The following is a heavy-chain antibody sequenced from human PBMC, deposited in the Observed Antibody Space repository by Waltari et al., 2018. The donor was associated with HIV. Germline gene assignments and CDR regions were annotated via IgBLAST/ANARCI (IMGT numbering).Heavy chain of an antibody. J-gene: IGHJ4*02. D-gene: IGHD3-22*01. CDR1: VVSFSDVW. Sequence: EVQLVESGGGLVKPGGSLRLSCAAYVVSFSDVWLNWVRQAPGQGLEWVGQIKSKTEGWTTDYAAPVKGRFTISRDDSKNMLFLEMNSLNTDDTASYYCTVGKSSGYYWGQGTLVTVSS. CDR2: IKSKTEGWTT. CDR3: TVGKSSGYY. V-gene: IGHV3-15*01.